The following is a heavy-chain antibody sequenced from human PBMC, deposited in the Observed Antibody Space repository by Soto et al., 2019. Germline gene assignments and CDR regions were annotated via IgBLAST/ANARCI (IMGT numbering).Heavy chain of an antibody. CDR1: GGSISSGGYY. D-gene: IGHD1-20*01. J-gene: IGHJ4*02. Sequence: SETLSLTCTVSGGSISSGGYYWSWIRQHPGKGLEWIGYIYYSGSTYYNPSLKSRVTISVDTSKNQFSLKLSSVTAADTAVYYCARGREDSNWNDAFDYWGQGTLVTVSS. CDR3: ARGREDSNWNDAFDY. CDR2: IYYSGST. V-gene: IGHV4-31*03.